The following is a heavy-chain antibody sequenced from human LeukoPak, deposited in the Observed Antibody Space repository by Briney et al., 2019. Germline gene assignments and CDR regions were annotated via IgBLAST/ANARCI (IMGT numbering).Heavy chain of an antibody. Sequence: GGSLRLSCSGSAFICSSFAMGREAQGPGQGLEWVLAISGSGGSTSYTDHARVRFTISMSNSKNTLELHMHSSRAEATAGYYCAKVPRGDCSGGTSLYLHYWGQETLVTVSS. CDR3: AKVPRGDCSGGTSLYLHY. CDR1: AFICSSFA. D-gene: IGHD2-15*01. V-gene: IGHV3-23*01. J-gene: IGHJ4*02. CDR2: ISGSGGST.